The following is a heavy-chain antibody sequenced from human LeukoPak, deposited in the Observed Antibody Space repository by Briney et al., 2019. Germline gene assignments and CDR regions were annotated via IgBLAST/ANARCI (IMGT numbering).Heavy chain of an antibody. CDR1: GGSFSSYY. CDR3: AGDSSSWYNYFDY. J-gene: IGHJ4*02. CDR2: ISYSGST. V-gene: IGHV4-59*01. Sequence: SETLSLTCTVSGGSFSSYYWNWIRQPPGKGLEWIGYISYSGSTNYNPSLKSRVTLSVDTSKNQFSLKLSSVTAADTAVYYCAGDSSSWYNYFDYWGQGTLVTVSS. D-gene: IGHD6-13*01.